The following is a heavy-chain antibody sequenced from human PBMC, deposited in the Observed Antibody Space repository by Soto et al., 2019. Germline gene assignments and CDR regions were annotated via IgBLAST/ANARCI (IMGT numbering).Heavy chain of an antibody. CDR3: ASVGVYYDSSGTHEGYFDY. CDR1: GGSISSGEYY. Sequence: SETLSLTCTVSGGSISSGEYYWTWIRQPPGKGLEWIGYISYSGSTHYSPSLKSRVSITVDTSKNQFSLNLASVSAEDTAVYYCASVGVYYDSSGTHEGYFDYWGQGTLVTVSS. D-gene: IGHD3-22*01. J-gene: IGHJ4*02. CDR2: ISYSGST. V-gene: IGHV4-30-4*01.